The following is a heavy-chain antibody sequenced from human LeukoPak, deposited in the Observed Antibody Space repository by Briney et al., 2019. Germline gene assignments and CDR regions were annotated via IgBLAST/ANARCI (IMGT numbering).Heavy chain of an antibody. J-gene: IGHJ4*02. V-gene: IGHV3-21*01. D-gene: IGHD4-17*01. CDR2: ISSSSSYI. CDR1: GFTFSSYS. Sequence: GGSLRRSCAASGFTFSSYSMNWVRQAPGKGLEWVSSISSSSSYIYYADSVKGRFTISRDNAKNSLYLQMNSLRAEDTAVYYCARGSDYGDYPPDYWGQGTLVTVA. CDR3: ARGSDYGDYPPDY.